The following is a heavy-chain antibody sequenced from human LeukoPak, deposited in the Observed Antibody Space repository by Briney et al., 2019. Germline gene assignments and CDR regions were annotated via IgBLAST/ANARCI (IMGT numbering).Heavy chain of an antibody. CDR3: AKDLVVVVAGYYYMDV. Sequence: GGSLRLSCAASGFTISSYAMSWVRQAPGKGLEWVSAISGSGGSTYYADSVKGRFTISRDNSKNTLYLQMNSLRAEDTAVYYCAKDLVVVVAGYYYMDVWGKGTTVTVSS. D-gene: IGHD2-15*01. CDR2: ISGSGGST. V-gene: IGHV3-23*01. J-gene: IGHJ6*03. CDR1: GFTISSYA.